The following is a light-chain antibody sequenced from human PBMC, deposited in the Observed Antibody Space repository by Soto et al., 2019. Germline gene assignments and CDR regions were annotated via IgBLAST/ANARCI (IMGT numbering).Light chain of an antibody. CDR3: QTCDSLPI. CDR2: DAT. V-gene: IGKV1-33*01. CDR1: HDITSY. Sequence: DIQMTQSPSSLSASVGDRVTITCQASHDITSYLNWYQHKPGQAPKLLIYDATLLEAVVPSRFSGSGSRPDFTLTTSSLQPEDVATYYCQTCDSLPIFGPRNTVDFQ. J-gene: IGKJ3*01.